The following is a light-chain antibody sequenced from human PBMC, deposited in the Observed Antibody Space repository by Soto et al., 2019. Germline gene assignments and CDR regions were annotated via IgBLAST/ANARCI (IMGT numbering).Light chain of an antibody. CDR3: QSFDSSNVI. J-gene: IGLJ2*01. CDR2: EDN. V-gene: IGLV6-57*02. CDR1: SGSIASNR. Sequence: NFMLTQPHSVSESPGKTVTISCTVSSGSIASNRVQWLQQCPGSAPTTVIYEDNKRPSGVPDRFSGSLDSSSNSASLTISGLKTEDEADYYCQSFDSSNVIFGGGTKLTVL.